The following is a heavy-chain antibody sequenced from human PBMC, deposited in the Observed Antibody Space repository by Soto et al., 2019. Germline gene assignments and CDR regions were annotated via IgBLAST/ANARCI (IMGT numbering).Heavy chain of an antibody. CDR2: ISSXSSYT. J-gene: IGHJ6*02. CDR3: ARDLGIVLIVYAQNGMDV. Sequence: SWIXXXPGXXLXWVXXISSXSSYTNYADSVKGRFTISRDNAKNSLYLQMNSLRAEDTAVYYCARDLGIVLIVYAQNGMDVWGQGTTVTVPS. V-gene: IGHV3-11*06. D-gene: IGHD2-8*01.